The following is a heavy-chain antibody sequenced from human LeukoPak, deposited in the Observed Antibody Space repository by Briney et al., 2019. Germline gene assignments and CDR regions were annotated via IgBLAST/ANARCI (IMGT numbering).Heavy chain of an antibody. Sequence: PGGSLRLSCAASGFTFSSYAMSWVRQAPGKGLEWVSAISGSGGSTYYADSVKGRFTISRDNSKNTLYLQMNSLRAEDTAVYYCAKVGKLRLNKDIVVVVAATHFDYWGQGTLVTVSS. CDR3: AKVGKLRLNKDIVVVVAATHFDY. V-gene: IGHV3-23*01. D-gene: IGHD2-15*01. CDR2: ISGSGGST. CDR1: GFTFSSYA. J-gene: IGHJ4*02.